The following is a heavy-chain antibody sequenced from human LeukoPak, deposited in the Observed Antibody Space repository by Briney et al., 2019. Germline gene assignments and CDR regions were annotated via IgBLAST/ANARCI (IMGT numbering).Heavy chain of an antibody. Sequence: SVKVSCKASGGTFSSYAISWVRQAPGQGLEWMGGIIPIFGTANYAQKFQGRVTITADESTSTAYMELSSLRSEDTAVYYCARVGYSYGYVGAFDYWGQGTLVIVSS. D-gene: IGHD5-18*01. V-gene: IGHV1-69*13. J-gene: IGHJ4*02. CDR2: IIPIFGTA. CDR3: ARVGYSYGYVGAFDY. CDR1: GGTFSSYA.